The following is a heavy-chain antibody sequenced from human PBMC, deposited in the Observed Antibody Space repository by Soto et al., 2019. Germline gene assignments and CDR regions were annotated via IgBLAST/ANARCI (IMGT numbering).Heavy chain of an antibody. V-gene: IGHV1-18*01. CDR1: GYTFTRSG. J-gene: IGHJ6*02. CDR2: INPDNGNI. D-gene: IGHD3-3*01. CDR3: ARDQGITTFGVYSMYYYGMDV. Sequence: QVQLVQSGAEVKKPGASVKVSCKASGYTFTRSGISWVRQAPGQGLEWLGWINPDNGNINYAQHLQGRVSLTTDTSTSTAYMDLRSLRSDDTAVYYCARDQGITTFGVYSMYYYGMDVWGQGTTVTVSS.